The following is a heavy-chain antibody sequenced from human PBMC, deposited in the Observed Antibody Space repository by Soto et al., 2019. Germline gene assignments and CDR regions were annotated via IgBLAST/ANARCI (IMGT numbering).Heavy chain of an antibody. Sequence: QVQLVESGGGVVQPGRSLRLSCAASGFTFNNLAMHWVRQAPGKGLEWVAFISYDGTYKYYADSVRGRFTVYRDNSKNTLNLQMDSLTAEDTAVYYCATGFYSSSIDHWGQGTLVTVTS. CDR3: ATGFYSSSIDH. V-gene: IGHV3-30*04. D-gene: IGHD3-22*01. CDR1: GFTFNNLA. J-gene: IGHJ4*02. CDR2: ISYDGTYK.